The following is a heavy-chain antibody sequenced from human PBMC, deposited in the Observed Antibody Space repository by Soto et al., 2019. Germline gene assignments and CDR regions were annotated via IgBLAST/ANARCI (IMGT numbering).Heavy chain of an antibody. Sequence: QVQLVQSGAEVKKPGASVRVSCKASGYIFTTNGISWVRQAPGQGLEWMGWNNPDNGNTVYAQKFEGIGTMTIDTPTSTAYMEVGSLRSDDTAVYYCARGYCSGGICPIDYWGQGTLVTVSS. CDR3: ARGYCSGGICPIDY. CDR2: NNPDNGNT. CDR1: GYIFTTNG. D-gene: IGHD2-15*01. V-gene: IGHV1-18*01. J-gene: IGHJ4*02.